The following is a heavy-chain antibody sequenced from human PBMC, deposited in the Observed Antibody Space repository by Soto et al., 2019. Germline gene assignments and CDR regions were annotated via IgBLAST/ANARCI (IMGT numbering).Heavy chain of an antibody. CDR2: FDPEDGET. D-gene: IGHD6-13*01. CDR1: GCTLTELS. J-gene: IGHJ4*02. Sequence: GASVKVSCKVSGCTLTELSMHWVRQAPGEGLEWMGGFDPEDGETIYAQKFQGRVTMTEDTSTDTAYMELSSLRSEDTAVYYCASGYSSSWLTFDYWGQGTLVTVSS. CDR3: ASGYSSSWLTFDY. V-gene: IGHV1-24*01.